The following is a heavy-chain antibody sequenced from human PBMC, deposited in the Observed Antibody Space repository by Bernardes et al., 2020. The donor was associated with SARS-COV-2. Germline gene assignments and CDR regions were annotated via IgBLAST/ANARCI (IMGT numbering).Heavy chain of an antibody. J-gene: IGHJ4*02. CDR2: INPNTGGT. D-gene: IGHD2-21*02. Sequence: ASLQVSCKASGYTFTDYFIHWVRQAPGQRLEWMGWINPNTGGTNYVQKFQGRVTMTRDTSITTAYMELSWLGSDDTAIYYCARTRTTISTTGIPVDYWGKGTLVTVSS. V-gene: IGHV1-2*02. CDR1: GYTFTDYF. CDR3: ARTRTTISTTGIPVDY.